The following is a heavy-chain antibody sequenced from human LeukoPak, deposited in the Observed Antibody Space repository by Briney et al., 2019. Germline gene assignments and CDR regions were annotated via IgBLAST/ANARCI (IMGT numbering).Heavy chain of an antibody. Sequence: ASVKVSCKASGYTFTSYDINWVRQATGQGLEWMGWMNPNSGNTGYAQKFQGRVTMTRNTSISTAYMELSSLRSEDTAVYYCARGKRYSYGYLIDYWGQGTLVTVSS. V-gene: IGHV1-8*01. D-gene: IGHD5-18*01. CDR1: GYTFTSYD. J-gene: IGHJ4*02. CDR2: MNPNSGNT. CDR3: ARGKRYSYGYLIDY.